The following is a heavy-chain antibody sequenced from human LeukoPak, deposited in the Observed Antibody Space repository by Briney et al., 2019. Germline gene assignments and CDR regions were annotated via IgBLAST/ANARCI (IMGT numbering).Heavy chain of an antibody. J-gene: IGHJ4*02. CDR3: ARTAVDTTTNFDS. Sequence: LDTLSLTCAVSGYSIRSSNWWGWIRQPPGKGLEWIGYIYYSGSTYYNPSLKSRVTMSVDTSKNQFSLKLSSVTAVDTAVYYCARTAVDTTTNFDSWGQGTLVTVSS. CDR1: GYSIRSSNW. CDR2: IYYSGST. V-gene: IGHV4-28*01. D-gene: IGHD5-18*01.